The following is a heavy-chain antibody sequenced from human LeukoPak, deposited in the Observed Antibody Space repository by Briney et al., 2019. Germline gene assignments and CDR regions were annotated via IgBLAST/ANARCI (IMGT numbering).Heavy chain of an antibody. CDR1: GFTFSSYS. Sequence: GGSPRLSCAASGFTFSSYSMNWVRQAPGKGLEWVSYISSSSSTIYYADSVKGRFTISRDNAKNSLYLQMNSLRAEDTAVYYCARDRDSSGYYYVSYFDYWGQGTLVTVSS. D-gene: IGHD3-22*01. J-gene: IGHJ4*02. CDR2: ISSSSSTI. V-gene: IGHV3-48*01. CDR3: ARDRDSSGYYYVSYFDY.